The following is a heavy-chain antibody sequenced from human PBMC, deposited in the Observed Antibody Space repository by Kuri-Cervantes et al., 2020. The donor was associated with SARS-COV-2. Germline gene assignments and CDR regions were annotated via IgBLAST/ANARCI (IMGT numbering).Heavy chain of an antibody. D-gene: IGHD6-6*01. CDR2: IKQDGSEK. Sequence: GESLKISCAASGFTFSSYWTSWVHQAPGKGLEWVANIKQDGSEKYYVDSVKGRFTISRDNAKNSLYLQMNSLRSEDTAVYYFARDGGYSSSSGGKYYYYYYGMDFWGQGTMVTVSS. CDR1: GFTFSSYW. V-gene: IGHV3-7*03. J-gene: IGHJ6*02. CDR3: ARDGGYSSSSGGKYYYYYYGMDF.